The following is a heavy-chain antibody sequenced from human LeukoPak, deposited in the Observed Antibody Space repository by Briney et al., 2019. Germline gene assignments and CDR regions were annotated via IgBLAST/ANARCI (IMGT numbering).Heavy chain of an antibody. CDR1: GGSISSYY. CDR2: IHYTGNT. V-gene: IGHV4-59*01. CDR3: ARLIDTDSSGWYWYFDL. Sequence: SETLSLTCTVSGGSISSYYWSWIRQPPGKGLEWIGYIHYTGNTNYNPSLKSRVTISVDTSKNQVSLELTSVTAADTAVYYCARLIDTDSSGWYWYFDLWGRGTLVTVSS. J-gene: IGHJ2*01. D-gene: IGHD6-19*01.